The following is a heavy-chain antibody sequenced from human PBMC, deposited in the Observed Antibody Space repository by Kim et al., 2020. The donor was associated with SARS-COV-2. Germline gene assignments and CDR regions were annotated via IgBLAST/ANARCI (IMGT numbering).Heavy chain of an antibody. CDR1: GYSFTSYW. CDR2: IYPGDSDT. J-gene: IGHJ4*02. D-gene: IGHD6-13*01. V-gene: IGHV5-51*01. Sequence: GESLKISCKGSGYSFTSYWIGWVRQMPGKGLEWMGIIYPGDSDTRYSPSFQGQVTISADKSISTAYLQWSSLKASDTAMYYCARSTSSSWYQGSYYFDYWGQGTLVTVSS. CDR3: ARSTSSSWYQGSYYFDY.